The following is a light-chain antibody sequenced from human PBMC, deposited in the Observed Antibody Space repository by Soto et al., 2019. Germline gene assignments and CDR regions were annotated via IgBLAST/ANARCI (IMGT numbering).Light chain of an antibody. CDR3: QQANSFPHT. CDR1: QGINNW. J-gene: IGKJ4*01. CDR2: ATS. Sequence: DIQMTQSPSSVSASIGDRVTITCRASQGINNWLAWYQQTPGKAPNLLIYATSTLQSGVPSRFSGSGSGTEFTLTISSLQPEDFATYHCQQANSFPHTVGGGTKVEIK. V-gene: IGKV1-12*01.